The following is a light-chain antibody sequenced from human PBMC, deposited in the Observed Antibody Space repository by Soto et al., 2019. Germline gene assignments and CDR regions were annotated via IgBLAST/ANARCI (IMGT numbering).Light chain of an antibody. Sequence: DIQMTQSPSSLSASVGDRVTVTCRAGQNIGSFLNWYQQKPGKAPMLLIYSTSSLQSGVPSRFSGSGSGAEFTLTINSLQPEDFASYYCQQSYILPFTFGPGTQVEI. CDR1: QNIGSF. CDR3: QQSYILPFT. CDR2: STS. J-gene: IGKJ3*01. V-gene: IGKV1-39*01.